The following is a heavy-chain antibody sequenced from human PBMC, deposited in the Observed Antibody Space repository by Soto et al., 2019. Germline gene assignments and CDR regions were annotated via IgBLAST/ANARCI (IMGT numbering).Heavy chain of an antibody. Sequence: SGPTLVNPTQTLTLTCTFSGFSLSTTGMSVSWIRQPPGKALEWLGIIDWDDEKYYSTSLKTRLTISKDSSKNQVVLTMTNMDPVDTATYYCAREVSGSSRYNYYGLGVWGQGTTVTVS. D-gene: IGHD3-10*01. CDR3: AREVSGSSRYNYYGLGV. J-gene: IGHJ6*02. CDR2: IDWDDEK. V-gene: IGHV2-70*01. CDR1: GFSLSTTGMS.